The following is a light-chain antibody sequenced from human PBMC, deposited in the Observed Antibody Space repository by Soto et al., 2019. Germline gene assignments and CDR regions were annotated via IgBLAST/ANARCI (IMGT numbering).Light chain of an antibody. J-gene: IGKJ2*01. CDR1: QSISSW. CDR2: DAS. V-gene: IGKV1-5*01. CDR3: QHYNSYSYT. Sequence: DIQMTQSHSTLSASVGDRVTITCRSSQSISSWLDWSQQKPGKATKLLIYDASSLERGVPSRFSGSGSGTDFTHTISSLQPADFATYDCQHYNSYSYTVGQGTNLEIK.